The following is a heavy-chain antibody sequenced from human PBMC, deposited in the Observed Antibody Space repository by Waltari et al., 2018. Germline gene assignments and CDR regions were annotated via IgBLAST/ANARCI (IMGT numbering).Heavy chain of an antibody. CDR1: GFPFSTYT. V-gene: IGHV3-23*01. CDR2: MTASGLM. D-gene: IGHD3-16*01. Sequence: EMQLLESGGALVQPGGSLRLSCAASGFPFSTYTMNWVRQAPGKGLEWVAVMTASGLMDYGDSVKGRFIISRDNSKNTLYLEMYRLRVEDTARYYCAKDEGARLAPTFGMDAWGQGALVTVSS. CDR3: AKDEGARLAPTFGMDA. J-gene: IGHJ5*02.